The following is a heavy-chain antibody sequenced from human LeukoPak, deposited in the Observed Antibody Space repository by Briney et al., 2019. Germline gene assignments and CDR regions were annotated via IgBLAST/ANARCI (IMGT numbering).Heavy chain of an antibody. CDR2: IWYDGSNK. V-gene: IGHV3-33*01. J-gene: IGHJ4*02. CDR1: GFTFSSYG. Sequence: GGSLRLSCAASGFTFSSYGMHWVRQAPGKGLEWVAVIWYDGSNKYYADSVKGRFTISRDNAKNSLYLQMNSLRAEDTAVYYCARRWLQFDYWGQGTLVTVSS. D-gene: IGHD5-24*01. CDR3: ARRWLQFDY.